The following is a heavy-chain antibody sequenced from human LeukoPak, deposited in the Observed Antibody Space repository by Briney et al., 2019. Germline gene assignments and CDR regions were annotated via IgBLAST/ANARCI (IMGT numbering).Heavy chain of an antibody. V-gene: IGHV5-51*01. J-gene: IGHJ4*02. Sequence: PGESLKISCKGSGYSFTSYWIRWVRQMPGKGLEYMGIIHPGDSDTRYSPSFQGQVTISVDRSSSTAYIQWSRLKASDTAMYYCATHPGGLQSGFDNWGQGTLVTVSS. CDR3: ATHPGGLQSGFDN. CDR1: GYSFTSYW. D-gene: IGHD5-24*01. CDR2: IHPGDSDT.